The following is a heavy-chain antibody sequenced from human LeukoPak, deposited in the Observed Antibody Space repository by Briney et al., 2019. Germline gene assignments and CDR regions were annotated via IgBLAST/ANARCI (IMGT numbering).Heavy chain of an antibody. J-gene: IGHJ6*02. CDR3: ARGRSSGYYSYYYYYGMDV. CDR2: IYHSGST. D-gene: IGHD3-9*01. CDR1: GGSISSGGYS. Sequence: ASQTLSLTCAVSGGSISSGGYSWSWIRQPPGKGLEWIGYIYHSGSTYYNPSLKSRVAISVDTSKNQFSLKLSSVTAADTAVYYCARGRSSGYYSYYYYYGMDVWGQGTTVTVSS. V-gene: IGHV4-30-2*01.